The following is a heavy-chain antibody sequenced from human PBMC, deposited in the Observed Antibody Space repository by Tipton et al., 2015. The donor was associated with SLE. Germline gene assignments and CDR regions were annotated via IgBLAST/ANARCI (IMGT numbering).Heavy chain of an antibody. V-gene: IGHV4-34*01. CDR2: INHSGST. CDR1: GGSFSGYY. D-gene: IGHD3-16*02. Sequence: TLSLTCAVYGGSFSGYYWSWIRQPPGKGLEWIGEINHSGSTNYNPSLKSRDTISVDTSKNQFSLKLSSVTAADTAVYYCARNPGITFGGVIPRGMDVWGQGTTVTVSS. J-gene: IGHJ6*02. CDR3: ARNPGITFGGVIPRGMDV.